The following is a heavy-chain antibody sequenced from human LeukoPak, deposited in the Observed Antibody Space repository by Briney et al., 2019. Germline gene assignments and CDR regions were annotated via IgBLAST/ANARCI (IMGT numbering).Heavy chain of an antibody. J-gene: IGHJ4*02. D-gene: IGHD3-22*01. CDR2: ISSSSSTI. CDR3: AGARGWLPNYFDY. Sequence: GGSLRLSCAASGFTFSSYSMNWVRQAPGKGLEWVSYISSSSSTIYYADSVRGRFTISRDNAKNSLYLQMNSLRAEDTAVYYCAGARGWLPNYFDYWGQGTLVTVSS. CDR1: GFTFSSYS. V-gene: IGHV3-48*01.